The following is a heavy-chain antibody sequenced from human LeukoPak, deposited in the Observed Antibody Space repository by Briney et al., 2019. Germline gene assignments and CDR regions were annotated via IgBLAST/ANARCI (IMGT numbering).Heavy chain of an antibody. Sequence: SETLSLTCAVYGGSFSGYYWSWIRQPPGKGLEWIGEINHSGSTNYNPSLKSRVTISVDTSKNQFSLKLSSVTAADTAVYYCARGTIFEVASNWGQGTLVTVSS. J-gene: IGHJ4*02. V-gene: IGHV4-34*01. CDR2: INHSGST. CDR1: GGSFSGYY. CDR3: ARGTIFEVASN. D-gene: IGHD3-3*01.